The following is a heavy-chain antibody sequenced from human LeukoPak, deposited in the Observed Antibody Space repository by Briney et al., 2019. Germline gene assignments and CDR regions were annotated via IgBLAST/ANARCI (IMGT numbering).Heavy chain of an antibody. J-gene: IGHJ4*02. Sequence: SETLSLTCTVSGGSISSSRYYWGWIRQPPGKGLEWIGRIDKSGSTSYNPSLRSRVTISVDTSKNQFSLKLSSVTAADTAVYYCARHGSGSYYDYWGQGTLVTVSS. CDR2: IDKSGST. V-gene: IGHV4-39*01. D-gene: IGHD1-26*01. CDR3: ARHGSGSYYDY. CDR1: GGSISSSRYY.